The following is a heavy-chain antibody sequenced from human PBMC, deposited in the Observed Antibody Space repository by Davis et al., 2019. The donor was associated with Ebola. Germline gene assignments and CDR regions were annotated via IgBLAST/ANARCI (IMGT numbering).Heavy chain of an antibody. V-gene: IGHV1-46*01. CDR2: INPNDGRT. CDR1: GYTFTSYY. Sequence: ASVKVSCKASGYTFTSYYMHWVRQAPGQGLEWMGMINPNDGRTIYAQKFQGRVTVTRDTSTTTVYMDLSSLTSDDTAIYYCARGAIATFGNPHLGHWGQGTLVTVSS. CDR3: ARGAIATFGNPHLGH. J-gene: IGHJ4*02. D-gene: IGHD6-13*01.